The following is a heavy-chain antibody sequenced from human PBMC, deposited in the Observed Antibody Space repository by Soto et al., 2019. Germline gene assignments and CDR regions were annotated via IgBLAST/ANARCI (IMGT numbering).Heavy chain of an antibody. CDR1: GGSFSGYY. CDR3: ASAFLTGPPGLYYFDY. CDR2: INHSGST. D-gene: IGHD3-9*01. V-gene: IGHV4-34*01. Sequence: SETLSLTCAVYGGSFSGYYWSWIRQPPGKGLEWIGEINHSGSTNYNPSLKSRVTISVDTSKNQFSLKLSSVTAADTAVYYCASAFLTGPPGLYYFDYWGQGTLVTVS. J-gene: IGHJ4*02.